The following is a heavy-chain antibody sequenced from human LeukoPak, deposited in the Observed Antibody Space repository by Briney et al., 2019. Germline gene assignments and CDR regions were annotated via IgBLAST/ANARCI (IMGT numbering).Heavy chain of an antibody. CDR2: IYSGSST. J-gene: IGHJ1*01. Sequence: GGSLRLSCAASGFTVSSNYMSWVRQAPGKGLEWVSVIYSGSSTYYADSVKGRFTISRDNSKNTLYLQMNSLRAEGTAVYYCARDPRRQWLYTFQHWGQGTLVTVSS. D-gene: IGHD6-19*01. V-gene: IGHV3-53*01. CDR3: ARDPRRQWLYTFQH. CDR1: GFTVSSNY.